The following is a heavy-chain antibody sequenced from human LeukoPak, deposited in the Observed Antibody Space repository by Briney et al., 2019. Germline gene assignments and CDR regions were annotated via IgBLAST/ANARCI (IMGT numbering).Heavy chain of an antibody. V-gene: IGHV4-39*01. J-gene: IGHJ6*02. CDR1: GGSISSSNYY. Sequence: KPSETLSLTCTVSGGSISSSNYYWGWIRQPPGKGLGWIGSIYYSGSTYYNPSLKSGVTISVDTSKNQFSLKLSSVTAADTAVYYCARQSSDILTGYYRGPYYYYGMDVWGQGTTVTVSS. D-gene: IGHD3-9*01. CDR2: IYYSGST. CDR3: ARQSSDILTGYYRGPYYYYGMDV.